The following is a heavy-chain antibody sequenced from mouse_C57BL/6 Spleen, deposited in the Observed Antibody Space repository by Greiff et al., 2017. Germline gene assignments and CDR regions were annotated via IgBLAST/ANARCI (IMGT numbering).Heavy chain of an antibody. V-gene: IGHV1-69*01. CDR1: GYTFTSYG. J-gene: IGHJ2*01. CDR3: ARWYYGSVDY. CDR2: IDPSDSCT. Sequence: VQLQQPGAELVMPGASVKLSCKASGYTFTSYGMHWVKQRPGQGLEWIGGIDPSDSCTNYNQKFKGKSTLTVDKSSSTAYMQLRSLTSEDSAVYYCARWYYGSVDYWGQGTTLTVSS. D-gene: IGHD1-1*01.